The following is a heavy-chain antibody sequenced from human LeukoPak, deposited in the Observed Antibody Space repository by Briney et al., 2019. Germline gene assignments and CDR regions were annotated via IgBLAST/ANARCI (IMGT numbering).Heavy chain of an antibody. D-gene: IGHD3-9*01. CDR1: GDSITTNNYY. CDR2: IYASGNT. J-gene: IGHJ3*02. Sequence: PSETLSLTCTVSGDSITTNNYYWSWIRQPAGKGPEWIGRIYASGNTNYNPSLKSRVTISVDTSKNQFSLRLSSVTAADTAVYYCARDFDSPMAVDIWGQGTMVTVSS. V-gene: IGHV4-61*02. CDR3: ARDFDSPMAVDI.